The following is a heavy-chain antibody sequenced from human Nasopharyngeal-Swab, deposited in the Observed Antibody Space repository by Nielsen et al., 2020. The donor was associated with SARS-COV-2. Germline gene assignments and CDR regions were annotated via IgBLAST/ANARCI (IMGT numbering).Heavy chain of an antibody. V-gene: IGHV4-34*01. D-gene: IGHD3-22*01. J-gene: IGHJ6*02. Sequence: WIRQPPGKGLEWIGATTHSGSTNYNPSIKSRVTISVDTSKNQFSLKLSSVTAADTAVYYCARGTVYYYDSSGYYYYYYYGMDVWGQGTTVTVSS. CDR2: TTHSGST. CDR3: ARGTVYYYDSSGYYYYYYYGMDV.